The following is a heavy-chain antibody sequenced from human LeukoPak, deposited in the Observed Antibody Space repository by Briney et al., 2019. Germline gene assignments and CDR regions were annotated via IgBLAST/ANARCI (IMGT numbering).Heavy chain of an antibody. J-gene: IGHJ4*02. D-gene: IGHD3-10*01. CDR2: INPNSGGT. CDR1: GYTFTGYY. Sequence: RASVKVSCKASGYTFTGYYMHWVRQAPGQGLEWMGWINPNSGGTNYAQKFQGRVTMTRDTSISTAYMEPSRLRSDDTAVYYCAKYYYGSGSYPTWGQGTLVTVSS. CDR3: AKYYYGSGSYPT. V-gene: IGHV1-2*02.